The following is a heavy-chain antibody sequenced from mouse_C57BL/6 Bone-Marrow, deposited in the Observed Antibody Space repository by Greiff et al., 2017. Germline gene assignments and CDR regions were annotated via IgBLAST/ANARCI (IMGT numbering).Heavy chain of an antibody. D-gene: IGHD2-5*01. V-gene: IGHV1-55*01. CDR3: AREGDSNNEAWFAY. Sequence: VQLQQPGAELVKPGASVKMSCKASGYTFTSYWITWVKQRPGQGLEWIGDIYPGSGSTNYNEKCKSKATLTVDTSSSTAYMQISRLTSEDYAVYYCAREGDSNNEAWFAYWGQGTLVTVSA. J-gene: IGHJ3*01. CDR1: GYTFTSYW. CDR2: IYPGSGST.